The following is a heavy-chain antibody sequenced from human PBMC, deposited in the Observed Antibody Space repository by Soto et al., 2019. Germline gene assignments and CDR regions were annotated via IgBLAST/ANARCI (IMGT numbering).Heavy chain of an antibody. J-gene: IGHJ5*01. Sequence: QVQLVESGGGVVQPGRSLRLTCAASGFIFSGSGMHWVRQAPGKGLEWVALVSNDGIRKYYGDSVKGRFTISRDNAENTVYLEMNSLGAEDTAVYYCARWVGGSMYDNSGKYDSWGQGTLVTVSS. CDR2: VSNDGIRK. CDR1: GFIFSGSG. CDR3: ARWVGGSMYDNSGKYDS. V-gene: IGHV3-30*03. D-gene: IGHD3-22*01.